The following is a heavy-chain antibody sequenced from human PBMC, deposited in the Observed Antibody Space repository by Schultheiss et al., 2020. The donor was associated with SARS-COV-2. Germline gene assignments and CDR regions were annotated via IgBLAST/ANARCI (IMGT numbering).Heavy chain of an antibody. J-gene: IGHJ6*03. CDR3: AKDQLLHYYMDV. CDR2: INPHSGGT. CDR1: GYTFTSYY. D-gene: IGHD2-15*01. Sequence: ASVKVSCKASGYTFTSYYMHWVRQAPGQGLEWMAWINPHSGGTNFAHKFQGRVTMSRDTSISTAFMELSRLRSDDTAVYYCAKDQLLHYYMDVWGKGTTVTVSS. V-gene: IGHV1-2*02.